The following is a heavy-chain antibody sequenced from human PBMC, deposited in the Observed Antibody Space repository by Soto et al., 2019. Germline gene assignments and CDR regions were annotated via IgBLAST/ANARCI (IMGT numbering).Heavy chain of an antibody. CDR3: ARIPAPRVDTAMVFDY. V-gene: IGHV1-2*02. Sequence: QVQLVQSGAEVKKPGASVKVSCKASGYTFTGYYMHWVRQAPGQGLEWMGWINPNSGGTNYAQKFQGRVTMTRDTSISTAYMELSRLRSDDTAVYYCARIPAPRVDTAMVFDYWGQGTLVTVSS. CDR1: GYTFTGYY. J-gene: IGHJ4*02. D-gene: IGHD5-18*01. CDR2: INPNSGGT.